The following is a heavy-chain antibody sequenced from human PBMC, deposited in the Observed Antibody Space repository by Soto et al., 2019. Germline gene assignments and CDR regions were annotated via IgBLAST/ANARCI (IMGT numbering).Heavy chain of an antibody. CDR2: IYYSGST. Sequence: PSETLSLTCTVSGGSISSGGYYWNWIRQHPGKGLEWIGYIYYSGSTYYNPSLKSRVTISVDTSKNQFSLKLSSVTAADTAVYYCARGASRTDLDYWGQGTLVTVSS. CDR1: GGSISSGGYY. CDR3: ARGASRTDLDY. V-gene: IGHV4-31*03. J-gene: IGHJ4*02.